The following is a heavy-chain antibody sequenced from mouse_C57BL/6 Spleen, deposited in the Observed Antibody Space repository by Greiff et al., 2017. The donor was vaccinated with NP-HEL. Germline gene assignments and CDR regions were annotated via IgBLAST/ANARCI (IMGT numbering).Heavy chain of an antibody. CDR1: GYTFTSSW. J-gene: IGHJ2*01. CDR2: IYPGSGST. D-gene: IGHD2-4*01. CDR3: ARGEDYDAYFDY. Sequence: QVQLQQPGAELVKPGASVKMSCKASGYTFTSSWITWVKQRPGQGLEWIGDIYPGSGSTNYNEKFKSKATLTVDTSSSTAYMQLSSLTSEDSAVYYCARGEDYDAYFDYWGQGTTLTVSS. V-gene: IGHV1-55*01.